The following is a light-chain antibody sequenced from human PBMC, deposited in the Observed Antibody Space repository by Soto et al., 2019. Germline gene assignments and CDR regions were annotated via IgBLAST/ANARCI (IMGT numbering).Light chain of an antibody. Sequence: EVVLTQSPGTLSLSPGERATLSCTASQSVSSSYLAWYQQKPGQAPRLLIYGASSRATGISDRFSGSGSGTDFPLPISRLEPEDFAVYYCQQYGSSPPYTFGQGTKLEIK. CDR3: QQYGSSPPYT. J-gene: IGKJ2*01. V-gene: IGKV3-20*01. CDR1: QSVSSSY. CDR2: GAS.